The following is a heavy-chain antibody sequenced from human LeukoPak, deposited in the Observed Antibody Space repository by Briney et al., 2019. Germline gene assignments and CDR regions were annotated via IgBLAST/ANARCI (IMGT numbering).Heavy chain of an antibody. V-gene: IGHV3-30*04. CDR3: ARDRYGSGSYGGFYYYYYGMDV. CDR1: GFTFSSYA. J-gene: IGHJ6*02. Sequence: PGRSLRLSCAASGFTFSSYAMHWVRQAPGEGLVWVGVISYDGSNKYYADSVKGRFTISRDNSKNTLYLQMNSLRAEETAVYYCARDRYGSGSYGGFYYYYYGMDVWGQGTTVTVSS. D-gene: IGHD3-10*01. CDR2: ISYDGSNK.